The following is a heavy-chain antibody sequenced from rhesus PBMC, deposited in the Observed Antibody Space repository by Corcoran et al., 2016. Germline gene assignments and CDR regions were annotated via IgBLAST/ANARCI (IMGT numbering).Heavy chain of an antibody. J-gene: IGHJ5-2*02. CDR3: TRHHSLDV. CDR1: GFTFSDYY. Sequence: EVQLVESGGGLVQPGGSLRVSCAASGFTFSDYYMGWVRPAPGKGPEWVGLIRYKANGGTTEYAASVKGRFTISRDDSKSIASLQMNSLKTEDTAVYYCTRHHSLDVWGRGVLVTVSS. V-gene: IGHV3-116*01. CDR2: IRYKANGGTT.